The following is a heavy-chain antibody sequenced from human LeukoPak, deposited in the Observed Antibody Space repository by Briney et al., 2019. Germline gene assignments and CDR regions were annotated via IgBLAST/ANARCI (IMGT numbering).Heavy chain of an antibody. CDR3: AREVIGFDP. D-gene: IGHD3-10*01. CDR1: GGSFSGYY. Sequence: SETLSLTCAVYGGSFSGYYWSWIRQPPGKGLEWIGEINHSGSTNYNPSLKSRVTISVDTSKNQFSLKLSFVTAADTAVYYCAREVIGFDPWGQGTLVTVSS. J-gene: IGHJ5*02. CDR2: INHSGST. V-gene: IGHV4-34*01.